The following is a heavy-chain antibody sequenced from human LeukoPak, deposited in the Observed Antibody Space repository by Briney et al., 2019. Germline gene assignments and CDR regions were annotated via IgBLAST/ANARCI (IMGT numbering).Heavy chain of an antibody. CDR1: GGTFSSYA. CDR2: IIPIFGIA. Sequence: ASVKVSCKASGGTFSSYAISWVRQAPGQGLEWMVRIIPIFGIANYAQKFQGRVTITADKSTSTAYMELSSLRSEDTAVYYCAREGDSSGYATLDYWGQGTLVTVSS. J-gene: IGHJ4*02. V-gene: IGHV1-69*04. CDR3: AREGDSSGYATLDY. D-gene: IGHD6-19*01.